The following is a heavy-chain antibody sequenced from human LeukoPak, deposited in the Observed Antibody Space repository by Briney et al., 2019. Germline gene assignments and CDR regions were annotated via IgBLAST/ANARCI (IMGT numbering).Heavy chain of an antibody. V-gene: IGHV3-66*02. CDR1: GSTVSSNY. D-gene: IGHD2-15*01. J-gene: IGHJ6*02. CDR3: AREVADYYYGMDV. CDR2: IYSGGST. Sequence: GGSLRLSCAASGSTVSSNYMSWVRQAPGKRLEWVSVIYSGGSTYYAASVKGRFTISRDNSKNTLYLQMNSLRAEDTAVYYCAREVADYYYGMDVWGQGTTVTVSS.